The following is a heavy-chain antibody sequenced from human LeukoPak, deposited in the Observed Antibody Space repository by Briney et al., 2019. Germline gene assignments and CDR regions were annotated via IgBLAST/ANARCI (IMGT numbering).Heavy chain of an antibody. J-gene: IGHJ4*02. CDR1: GYTFTDYY. CDR2: INPNSGGT. Sequence: ASVKVSCKASGYTFTDYYIHWVRQAPGQGHEWVGWINPNSGGTNYAQKFQGRVTMTRDTSISTVYMELSRLRSDDTAVYYCARGSLGYGDYWGQGTLVTVSS. V-gene: IGHV1-2*02. D-gene: IGHD5-12*01. CDR3: ARGSLGYGDY.